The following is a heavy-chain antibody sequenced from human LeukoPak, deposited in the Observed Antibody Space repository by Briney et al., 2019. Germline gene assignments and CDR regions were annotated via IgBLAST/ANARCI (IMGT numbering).Heavy chain of an antibody. D-gene: IGHD3-22*01. CDR3: ARDLGSSTTMIVIWSERGFDY. CDR1: GFTFSSYS. Sequence: PGGSLRLSCAASGFTFSSYSMNWVRQAPGKGLEWVSSISSSSSYIYYADSVKGRFTISRDNAKNSLYLQMNSLRAEDTAVYYCARDLGSSTTMIVIWSERGFDYWGQGTLVTVSS. V-gene: IGHV3-21*01. CDR2: ISSSSSYI. J-gene: IGHJ4*02.